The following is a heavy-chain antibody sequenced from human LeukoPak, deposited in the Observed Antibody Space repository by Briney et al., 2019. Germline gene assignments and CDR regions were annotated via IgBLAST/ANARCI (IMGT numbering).Heavy chain of an antibody. J-gene: IGHJ4*02. Sequence: GGSLRLSCAASGFTFSSYWMNWVRQAPEKGLVWVSRIASDGSSTTYADSVKGRFSISRDNAKNTLYLQMNSLRVEDTAVYYCARGRPHGNDYWGQGTLVTVSS. CDR3: ARGRPHGNDY. CDR1: GFTFSSYW. CDR2: IASDGSST. D-gene: IGHD4-23*01. V-gene: IGHV3-74*01.